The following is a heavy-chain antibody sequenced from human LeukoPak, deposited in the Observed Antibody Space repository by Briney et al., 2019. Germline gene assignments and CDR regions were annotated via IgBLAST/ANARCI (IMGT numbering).Heavy chain of an antibody. D-gene: IGHD6-19*01. J-gene: IGHJ4*02. V-gene: IGHV1-8*03. CDR3: ATGSPYTSDWYYFNY. CDR2: MNPNSGNT. CDR1: GYTFTSYD. Sequence: ASVKVSCKASGYTFTSYDINWVRQATGQGLEWMGWMNPNSGNTGYAQKFQGRVTITRNTSISTAYMELSSLRSEDTAVYYCATGSPYTSDWYYFNYWGQGTLVTVSS.